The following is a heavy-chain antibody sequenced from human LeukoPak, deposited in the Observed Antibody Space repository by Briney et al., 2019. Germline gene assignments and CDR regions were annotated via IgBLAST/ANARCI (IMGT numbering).Heavy chain of an antibody. CDR2: IYSSGST. Sequence: ETLSLTCTVSGGSISGDYWSWIRQPAGKGLEWIGRIYSSGSTNYNPSLKSRVTMSVDTSKNQFSLKLSSVTAADTAVYYCAREYSGSYGAFDIWGQGTMVTVSS. D-gene: IGHD1-26*01. CDR1: GGSISGDY. J-gene: IGHJ3*02. V-gene: IGHV4-4*07. CDR3: AREYSGSYGAFDI.